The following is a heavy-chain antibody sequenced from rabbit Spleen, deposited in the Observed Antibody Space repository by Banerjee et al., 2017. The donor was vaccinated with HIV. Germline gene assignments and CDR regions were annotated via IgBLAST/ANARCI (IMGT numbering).Heavy chain of an antibody. CDR2: INPDSGVT. CDR3: ARDTGSSFSSYGMDL. J-gene: IGHJ6*01. V-gene: IGHV1S40*01. Sequence: QSLEESGGDLVKPGASLALTCKASGFSFINSYWISWVRQAPGKGLEWIGCINPDSGVTYAASWAQGRFTSSKTSSTTVTLQMTSLTAADTATYFCARDTGSSFSSYGMDLWGPGTLVT. D-gene: IGHD8-1*01. CDR1: GFSFINSYW.